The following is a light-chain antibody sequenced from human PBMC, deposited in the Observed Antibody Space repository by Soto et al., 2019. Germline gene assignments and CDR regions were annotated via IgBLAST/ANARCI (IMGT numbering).Light chain of an antibody. Sequence: EIVLTQSPATLSLSQGERATLSCRASQSVSSYLAWYQRKPGQAPRLLIYDASNRATGSPSRFSGSGSGTDFTLTISSLDLEYFAGNHCQMRSNYLTLCGGTNVAI. V-gene: IGKV3-11*01. CDR3: QMRSNYLT. J-gene: IGKJ4*01. CDR1: QSVSSY. CDR2: DAS.